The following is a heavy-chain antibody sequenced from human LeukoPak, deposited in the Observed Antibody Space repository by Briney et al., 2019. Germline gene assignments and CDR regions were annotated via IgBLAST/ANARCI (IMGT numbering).Heavy chain of an antibody. Sequence: PGGSLRLSCAASGFTFSEYWMRWVRQAPGKGLEWVATIKPDGSDKYYVESVKGRFTISRDNAKNSLYLQMNSLRGEDTAVYYCARDRDYYGSGSYYSPFDYWGQGTLVTVSS. J-gene: IGHJ4*02. CDR1: GFTFSEYW. V-gene: IGHV3-7*01. CDR3: ARDRDYYGSGSYYSPFDY. CDR2: IKPDGSDK. D-gene: IGHD3-10*01.